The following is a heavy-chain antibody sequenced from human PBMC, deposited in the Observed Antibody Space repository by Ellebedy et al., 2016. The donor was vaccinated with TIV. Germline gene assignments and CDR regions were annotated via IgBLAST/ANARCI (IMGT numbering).Heavy chain of an antibody. CDR1: GYTFTSYY. CDR2: INPSGGST. D-gene: IGHD6-19*01. J-gene: IGHJ4*02. CDR3: ARDRGIAVAGWGD. Sequence: ASVKVSXXASGYTFTSYYMHWVRQAPGQGLEWMGIINPSGGSTSYAQKFQGRVTMTRDTSTSTVYMELSSLRSEDTAVYYCARDRGIAVAGWGDWGQGTLVTVSS. V-gene: IGHV1-46*01.